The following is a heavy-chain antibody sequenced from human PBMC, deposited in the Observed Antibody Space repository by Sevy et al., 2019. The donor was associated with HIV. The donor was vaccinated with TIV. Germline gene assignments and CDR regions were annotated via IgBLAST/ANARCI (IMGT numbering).Heavy chain of an antibody. D-gene: IGHD2-8*01. J-gene: IGHJ6*03. Sequence: GGSLRLSCAASGFTFSSYWMSWVRQAPGKGLEWVANIKQDGSEKYYVESVKGRFTISRDNAKNSLYLQMNSLRAEDTAVYYCARDNDYYYYYYMDVWGKGTTVTVSS. CDR3: ARDNDYYYYYYMDV. V-gene: IGHV3-7*01. CDR2: IKQDGSEK. CDR1: GFTFSSYW.